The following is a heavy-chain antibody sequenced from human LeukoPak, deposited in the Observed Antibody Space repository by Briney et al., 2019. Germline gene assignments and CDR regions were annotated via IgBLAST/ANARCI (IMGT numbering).Heavy chain of an antibody. CDR3: ARAACSGNSCYSGFDY. D-gene: IGHD2-15*01. Sequence: SGGSLRLSCAVSGFTFSSFWMGWVRQAPGKGLEWVANIKPDGGGKFSVDSVMGRFTVSRDNAKNSLYLQMNSLRAEDTAVYYCARAACSGNSCYSGFDYWGQGTLVTVSS. CDR2: IKPDGGGK. J-gene: IGHJ4*02. V-gene: IGHV3-7*01. CDR1: GFTFSSFW.